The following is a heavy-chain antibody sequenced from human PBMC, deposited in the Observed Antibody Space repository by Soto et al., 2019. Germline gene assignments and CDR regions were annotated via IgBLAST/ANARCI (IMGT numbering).Heavy chain of an antibody. D-gene: IGHD6-19*01. Sequence: GESLKISCQGSGYDFTKYWITWVRQVPGKGLEWMARIDPGDSYSDYSPSFRGHVTMSIDKSTSTAHLQWTSLRTSDTAIYYCARLDRPTVAGTCNNWGQGTQVTVSS. CDR1: GYDFTKYW. J-gene: IGHJ4*02. V-gene: IGHV5-10-1*01. CDR2: IDPGDSYS. CDR3: ARLDRPTVAGTCNN.